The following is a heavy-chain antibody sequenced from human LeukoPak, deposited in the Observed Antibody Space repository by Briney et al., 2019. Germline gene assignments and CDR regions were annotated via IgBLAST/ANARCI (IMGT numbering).Heavy chain of an antibody. CDR3: ARGYSSGPLYYYYYMDV. CDR1: GGTFSSYA. CDR2: IIPIFGTA. D-gene: IGHD6-19*01. J-gene: IGHJ6*03. V-gene: IGHV1-69*06. Sequence: SVKVSCKASGGTFSSYAISWVRQAPGQGLEWMGGIIPIFGTANYAQKFQGRVTITADKSTSTAYMELSSLRSEDTAVYYCARGYSSGPLYYYYYMDVWGKGTTVTVSS.